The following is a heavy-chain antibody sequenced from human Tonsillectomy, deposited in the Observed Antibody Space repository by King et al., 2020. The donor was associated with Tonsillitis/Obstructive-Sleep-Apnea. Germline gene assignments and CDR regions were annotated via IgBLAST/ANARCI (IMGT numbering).Heavy chain of an antibody. D-gene: IGHD3-16*02. CDR3: ARGPKLHLGELSNSGGY. CDR2: INHSGST. Sequence: VQLPQWGAGLLKPSETLSLTCAVYGGSFSGYYWSWIRQPPGKGLEWIGEINHSGSTNYNPSLKSRVTISVDTSKNQFSLKLSSVTAADTAVYYCARGPKLHLGELSNSGGYWGQGTLVTVSS. V-gene: IGHV4-34*01. J-gene: IGHJ4*02. CDR1: GGSFSGYY.